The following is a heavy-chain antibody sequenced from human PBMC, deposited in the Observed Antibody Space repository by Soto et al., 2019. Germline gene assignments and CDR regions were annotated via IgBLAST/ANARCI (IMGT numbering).Heavy chain of an antibody. CDR3: ARDRLMATAGTASHYFGLDV. V-gene: IGHV4-31*03. D-gene: IGHD5-18*01. CDR2: SYYSGNT. Sequence: TLSLTCTVSGGSIRSGGYYWSWVLHNPRRGLEWIGNSYYSGNTYYNPSLKSRLTISVDTSKNQFSLNLSSVTAADTAVYYCARDRLMATAGTASHYFGLDVWGHGTPVTVSS. J-gene: IGHJ6*02. CDR1: GGSIRSGGYY.